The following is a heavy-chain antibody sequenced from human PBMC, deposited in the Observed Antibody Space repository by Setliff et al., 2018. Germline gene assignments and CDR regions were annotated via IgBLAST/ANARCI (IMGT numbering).Heavy chain of an antibody. CDR3: ARRWNFGPYGSGIHDGFDM. V-gene: IGHV4-34*01. CDR1: DGSFSDYY. CDR2: INYYGST. D-gene: IGHD3-10*01. J-gene: IGHJ3*02. Sequence: PSETLSLTCAVYDGSFSDYYWSWIRQPPGKGLEWIGEINYYGSTKYKSSLKSRATISVDTSKNQFSLKLNSVTAADTAVYYCARRWNFGPYGSGIHDGFDMWGQGTMVTVSS.